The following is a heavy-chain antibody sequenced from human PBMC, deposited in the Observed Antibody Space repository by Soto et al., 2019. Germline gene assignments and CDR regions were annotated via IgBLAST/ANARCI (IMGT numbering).Heavy chain of an antibody. CDR2: TPGSGGSA. D-gene: IGHD6-19*01. V-gene: IGHV3-23*01. J-gene: IGHJ4*02. CDR3: AKGGSSGWYYFDL. Sequence: GGSLRLSCAASGFTFGTYAMNWVRQAPGKGLEWVSSTPGSGGSAYYADSVKGRFTISRDNSKNTLYLQMDGLSPEDTAIYYCAKGGSSGWYYFDLWGQGTLVTVSS. CDR1: GFTFGTYA.